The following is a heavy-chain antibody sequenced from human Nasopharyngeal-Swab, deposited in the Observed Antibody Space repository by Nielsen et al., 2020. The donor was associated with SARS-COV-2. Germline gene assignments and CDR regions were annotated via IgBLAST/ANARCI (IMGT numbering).Heavy chain of an antibody. D-gene: IGHD5-18*01. CDR1: GYSISSGYY. Sequence: SETLSLTCTVSGYSISSGYYCGWIRQPPGKGLEWIGSIYHSGSTYYNPSLKSRVTISVDTSKNQFSLNLRSVTAADTAVYYCARIVDTAMHFDYWGQGTLVTVSS. V-gene: IGHV4-38-2*02. CDR3: ARIVDTAMHFDY. CDR2: IYHSGST. J-gene: IGHJ4*02.